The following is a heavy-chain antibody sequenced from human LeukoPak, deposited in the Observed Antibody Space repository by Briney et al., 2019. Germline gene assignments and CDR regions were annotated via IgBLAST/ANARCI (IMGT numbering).Heavy chain of an antibody. CDR1: GFTVSSNY. CDR3: ARVNYDILTGYSNYYFDY. CDR2: IYSGGST. V-gene: IGHV3-66*01. Sequence: PGGSLRLSCAASGFTVSSNYMSWVRQAPGKGLEWVSVIYSGGSTYYADSVKGRFTISRDNSKNTLYLQMNSLRAEDTAVYYCARVNYDILTGYSNYYFDYWGQGTLVTVSS. J-gene: IGHJ4*02. D-gene: IGHD3-9*01.